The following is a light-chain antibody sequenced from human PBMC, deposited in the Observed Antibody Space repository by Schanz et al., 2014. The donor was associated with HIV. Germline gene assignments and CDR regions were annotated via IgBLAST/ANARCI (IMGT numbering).Light chain of an antibody. V-gene: IGLV2-23*02. CDR1: SSDVGSYNL. J-gene: IGLJ2*01. Sequence: QSALTQPASVSGSPGQSITISCPGTSSDVGSYNLVSWYQQHPGKAPKLMIYEVSKRPSGVSNRFSGSKSGNTASLTISGLQAEDEAVYYCSSYARTRILGQVIFGGGTKLTVL. CDR2: EVS. CDR3: SSYARTRILGQVI.